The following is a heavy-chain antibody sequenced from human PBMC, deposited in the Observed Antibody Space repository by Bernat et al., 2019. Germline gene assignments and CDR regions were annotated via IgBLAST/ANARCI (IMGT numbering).Heavy chain of an antibody. CDR1: GFTVSSNY. V-gene: IGHV3-66*01. CDR3: ARVPSGYDSSH. Sequence: EVQLVESGGGLVQPGGSLRLSCAASGFTVSSNYMTWVRQAPGKGLEWVSVIYSGGNTYYADALKGRFSVSRDNSKNSLYLQMTGLGAEDTAVYYCARVPSGYDSSHWGQGTLVTVSS. J-gene: IGHJ4*02. D-gene: IGHD5-12*01. CDR2: IYSGGNT.